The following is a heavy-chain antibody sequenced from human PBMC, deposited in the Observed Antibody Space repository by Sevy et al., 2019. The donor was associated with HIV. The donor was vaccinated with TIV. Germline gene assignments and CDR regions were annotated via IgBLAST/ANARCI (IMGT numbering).Heavy chain of an antibody. D-gene: IGHD3-22*01. CDR2: IYSSDRT. V-gene: IGHV3-53*01. Sequence: EGSLRLSCAASGFTVSDNHMNWVRQAPGKGLEWVSVIYSSDRTDYADSAKGRFTVSRDNSKNTLYLQMNSLRAEDTAVYYCARDRVTYYYDSSGYYTSGYGMDVWGQGTTVTVSS. CDR3: ARDRVTYYYDSSGYYTSGYGMDV. CDR1: GFTVSDNH. J-gene: IGHJ6*02.